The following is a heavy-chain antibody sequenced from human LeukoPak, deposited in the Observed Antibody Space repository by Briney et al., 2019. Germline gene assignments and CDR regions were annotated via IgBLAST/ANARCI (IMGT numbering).Heavy chain of an antibody. CDR2: INHSGST. D-gene: IGHD2-2*02. J-gene: IGHJ4*02. CDR3: ARRTGFYQLLYDY. V-gene: IGHV4-34*01. Sequence: SETLSLTCAVYGGSFSGYYWSWIRQPSGKGLEWIGEINHSGSTNYNPSLKSRVTISVDTSKNQFSLKLSSVTAADTAVYYCARRTGFYQLLYDYWGQGTLVTVSS. CDR1: GGSFSGYY.